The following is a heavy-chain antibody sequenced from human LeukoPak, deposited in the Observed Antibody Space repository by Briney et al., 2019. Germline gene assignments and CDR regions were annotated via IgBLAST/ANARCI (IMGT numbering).Heavy chain of an antibody. CDR1: GFTFSSYG. D-gene: IGHD5-12*01. CDR3: AKTYSGYDGIDY. Sequence: TGGSLRLSCAASGFTFSSYGMNWVRQAPGKGLEWVSAISGGGDYTYYADSVKGRFTISRDNSKNTLFLQMDSLRAEDTALYYCAKTYSGYDGIDYWGQGTLVTVSS. V-gene: IGHV3-23*01. J-gene: IGHJ4*02. CDR2: ISGGGDYT.